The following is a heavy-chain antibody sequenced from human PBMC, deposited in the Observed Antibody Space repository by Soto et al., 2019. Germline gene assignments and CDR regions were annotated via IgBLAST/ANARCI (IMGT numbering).Heavy chain of an antibody. V-gene: IGHV3-15*01. CDR1: GFTFSNAW. CDR2: IKSETDGGTT. CDR3: TLPRRWLKLVPFG. Sequence: GGSLRLSCAASGFTFSNAWMTWVRQAPGKGLEWVGRIKSETDGGTTDYATPVKGRFTISRDDSKNTLYLQMNSLKTEDTAVYYCTLPRRWLKLVPFGWGQGTLVTVSS. D-gene: IGHD3-16*01. J-gene: IGHJ4*02.